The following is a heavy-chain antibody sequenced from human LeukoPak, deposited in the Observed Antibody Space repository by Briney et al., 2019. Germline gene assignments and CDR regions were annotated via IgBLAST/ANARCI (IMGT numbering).Heavy chain of an antibody. V-gene: IGHV3-9*01. CDR1: GFTFDDYA. D-gene: IGHD3-10*01. CDR2: ISWNSGSI. Sequence: PGRSLRLSCAASGFTFDDYAMHWVRQAPGKGLEWVSGISWNSGSIGYADSVKGRFTISRDNAKNSLYLQMNSLRAEDTALYYCAKDIGPGSPRQWFLFDYWGQGTLVTVSS. J-gene: IGHJ4*02. CDR3: AKDIGPGSPRQWFLFDY.